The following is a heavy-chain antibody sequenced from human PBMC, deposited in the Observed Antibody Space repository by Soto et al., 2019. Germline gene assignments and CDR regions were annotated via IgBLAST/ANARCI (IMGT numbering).Heavy chain of an antibody. CDR3: AKASSRGYSGYEHFDY. V-gene: IGHV3-9*01. Sequence: EVQLVESGGGLVQPGRSLRLSCAASGFTFDDYAMHWVRQAPGKGLEWVSGISWNSGSIGYADSVKGRFTISRDNAKNSLYLQMNSLRAEDTALYYCAKASSRGYSGYEHFDYWGQGTLVTVSS. D-gene: IGHD5-12*01. J-gene: IGHJ4*02. CDR1: GFTFDDYA. CDR2: ISWNSGSI.